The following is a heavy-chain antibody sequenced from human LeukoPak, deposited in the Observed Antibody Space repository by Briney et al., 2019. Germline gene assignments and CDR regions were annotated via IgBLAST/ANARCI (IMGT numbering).Heavy chain of an antibody. Sequence: ETLSLTCTVSGDSINSLDLWCWVRQAPGKGLEWVSSISSSSSYIYYADSVKGRFTISRDNAKNSLYLQMNSLRAEDTAVYYCARVPNDYGDYVLDYWGQGTLVTASS. V-gene: IGHV3-21*01. D-gene: IGHD4-17*01. CDR2: ISSSSSYI. CDR1: GDSINSLD. J-gene: IGHJ4*02. CDR3: ARVPNDYGDYVLDY.